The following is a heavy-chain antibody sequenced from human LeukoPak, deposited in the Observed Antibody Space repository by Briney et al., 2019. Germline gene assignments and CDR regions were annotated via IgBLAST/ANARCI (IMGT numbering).Heavy chain of an antibody. CDR1: GGSLRSGSSY. V-gene: IGHV4-39*07. D-gene: IGHD5-24*01. CDR3: ARVVPVELATIGYFDY. Sequence: SETLSLTCTVSGGSLRSGSSYWGWIPQPPGKGLEWIVSVYYSGSTYYNPSLESRVTMSVDTSKSQFSLKLSSVTAADTAVYYCARVVPVELATIGYFDYWGQETLVTVSS. J-gene: IGHJ4*02. CDR2: VYYSGST.